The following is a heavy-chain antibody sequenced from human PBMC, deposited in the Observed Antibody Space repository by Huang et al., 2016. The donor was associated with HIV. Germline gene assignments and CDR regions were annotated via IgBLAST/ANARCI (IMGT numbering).Heavy chain of an antibody. CDR2: ITPIFDKT. V-gene: IGHV1-69*01. CDR3: ATGPRGSGSFN. CDR1: GGTFSSYV. D-gene: IGHD1-26*01. Sequence: QVQLVQSGAEVKKPGSSVKVSCKASGGTFSSYVIGWVRQAPGQGLEWMGGITPIFDKTNYAQKFQGRVTIIADESTRTAYMEMSSLRPEDTATYYCATGPRGSGSFNWGQGTLVIVSS. J-gene: IGHJ4*02.